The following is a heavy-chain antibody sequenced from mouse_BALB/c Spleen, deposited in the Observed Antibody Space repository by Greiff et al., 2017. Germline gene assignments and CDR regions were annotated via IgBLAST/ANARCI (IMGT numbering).Heavy chain of an antibody. V-gene: IGHV2-2*02. J-gene: IGHJ3*01. CDR2: IWSGGST. CDR3: ARDWEGDGYYPFAY. D-gene: IGHD2-3*01. Sequence: VQLQQSGPGLVQPSQSLSITCTVSGFSLTSYGVHWVRQSPGKGLEWLGVIWSGGSTDYNAAFISRLSISKDNSKSQVFFKMNSLQANDTAIYYCARDWEGDGYYPFAYWGQGTLVTVSA. CDR1: GFSLTSYG.